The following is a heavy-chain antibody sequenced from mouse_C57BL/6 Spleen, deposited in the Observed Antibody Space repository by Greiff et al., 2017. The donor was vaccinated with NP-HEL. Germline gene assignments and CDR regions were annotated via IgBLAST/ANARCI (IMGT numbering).Heavy chain of an antibody. V-gene: IGHV5-15*01. CDR1: GFTFSDYG. D-gene: IGHD1-1*01. CDR3: ARDYYGSSYGGAMDY. Sequence: DVMLVESGGGLVQPGGSLKLSCAASGFTFSDYGMAWVRQAPRKGPEWVAFISNLAYSIYYADTVTGRFAISRENAKNTLYLEMSSLRSEDTAMYYCARDYYGSSYGGAMDYWGQGTSVTVSS. CDR2: ISNLAYSI. J-gene: IGHJ4*01.